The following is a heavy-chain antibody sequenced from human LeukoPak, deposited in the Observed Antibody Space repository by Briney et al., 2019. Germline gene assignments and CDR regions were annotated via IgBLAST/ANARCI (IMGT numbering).Heavy chain of an antibody. CDR2: IYTSGST. Sequence: SVTLSLTCTVSGGSISSYYWSWIRQPAGKGLEWIGRIYTSGSTNYNPSLKGRVTMSVDTSKNQFSLKLSSVTAADTAVYYCARDGDYGDYDYWGQGTLVTVSS. J-gene: IGHJ4*02. V-gene: IGHV4-4*07. CDR1: GGSISSYY. CDR3: ARDGDYGDYDY. D-gene: IGHD4-17*01.